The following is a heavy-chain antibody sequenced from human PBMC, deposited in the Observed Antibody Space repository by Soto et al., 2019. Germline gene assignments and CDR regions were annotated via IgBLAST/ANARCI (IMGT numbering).Heavy chain of an antibody. CDR3: ARGGSNDWQVAFDI. V-gene: IGHV4-34*01. CDR2: INHSGSN. CDR1: GGSFGTYY. J-gene: IGHJ3*02. D-gene: IGHD3-9*01. Sequence: QLQQWGAGLLKPSETLSLTCVVSGGSFGTYYYNWIRQSPGKGLEWIGEINHSGSNNYSPSLKSRVTMSLDTYKNQFSLKLTSVTAADTAVYYCARGGSNDWQVAFDIWGQGTMVTVSS.